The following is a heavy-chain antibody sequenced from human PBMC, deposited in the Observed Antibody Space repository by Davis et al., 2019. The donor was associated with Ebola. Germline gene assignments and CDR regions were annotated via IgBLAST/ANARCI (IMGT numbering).Heavy chain of an antibody. CDR3: AKDQYYYDSSSGFDP. CDR2: ISYDGSNK. Sequence: PGGSLRLSCAASGFTFSSYGMHWVRQAPGKGLEWVAVISYDGSNKYYADSVKGRFTISRDNSKNTLYLQMNSLRAEDTAVYYCAKDQYYYDSSSGFDPWGQGTLVTVSS. CDR1: GFTFSSYG. V-gene: IGHV3-30*18. D-gene: IGHD3-22*01. J-gene: IGHJ5*02.